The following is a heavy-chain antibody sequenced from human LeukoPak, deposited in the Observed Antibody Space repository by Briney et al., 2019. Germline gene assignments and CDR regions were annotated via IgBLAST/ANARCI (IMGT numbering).Heavy chain of an antibody. D-gene: IGHD4-17*01. CDR2: ISSSSSTI. CDR3: ARDTSYDDYAWGAFDH. V-gene: IGHV3-48*04. Sequence: PGGSLRLSGAASGFTFSSYSMNWVRQAPGKGLEWVSYISSSSSTIYYADSVKGRFTISRDNAKNTLYLQMNRLRAEDTAVYYCARDTSYDDYAWGAFDHWGQGTLVTVSS. J-gene: IGHJ4*02. CDR1: GFTFSSYS.